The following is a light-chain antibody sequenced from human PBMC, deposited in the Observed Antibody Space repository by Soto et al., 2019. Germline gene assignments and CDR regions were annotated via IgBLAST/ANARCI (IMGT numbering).Light chain of an antibody. CDR3: QQYNSNSPWT. Sequence: DIQMTQSPSTLSASVGDRVIITCRAGQSISNWLAWYQQKPGKAPKLLIYKASSLESGVPSRFSGSGSGTEFTLTISSLQPDDFATYYCQQYNSNSPWTFGQGTKVEIK. J-gene: IGKJ1*01. V-gene: IGKV1-5*03. CDR2: KAS. CDR1: QSISNW.